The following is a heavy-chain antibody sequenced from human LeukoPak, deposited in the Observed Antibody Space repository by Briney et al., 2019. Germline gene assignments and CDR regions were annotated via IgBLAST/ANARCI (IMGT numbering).Heavy chain of an antibody. Sequence: PGGXXXXXXAAXXFTXSSYSMNGVRQAPGKGLEWVSSISSSSSYIYYADSVKGRLTISRDKDKNSLYMQMNSLRAEDTAVYYCARDPYMAAAVSTFDYWGQGTLVTVSS. CDR2: ISSSSSYI. CDR3: ARDPYMAAAVSTFDY. J-gene: IGHJ4*02. D-gene: IGHD6-13*01. V-gene: IGHV3-21*01. CDR1: XFTXSSYS.